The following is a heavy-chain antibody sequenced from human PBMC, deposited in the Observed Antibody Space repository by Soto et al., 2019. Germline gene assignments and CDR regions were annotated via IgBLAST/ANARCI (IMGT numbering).Heavy chain of an antibody. V-gene: IGHV1-3*01. CDR2: INAANGDT. J-gene: IGHJ5*02. Sequence: ASVKVSCKASGYTFTSYGIHWVRQAPGQRLEWMGWINAANGDTKYSPKFQGRVTITRDTSASTAYMELSSLRSEDTAVYYCVRRQVSATGIDWADPWGQGTQVTVS. CDR1: GYTFTSYG. D-gene: IGHD6-13*01. CDR3: VRRQVSATGIDWADP.